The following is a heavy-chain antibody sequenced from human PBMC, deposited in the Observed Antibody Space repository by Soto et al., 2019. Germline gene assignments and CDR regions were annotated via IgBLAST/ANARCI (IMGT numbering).Heavy chain of an antibody. D-gene: IGHD3-10*01. CDR1: GFTFSSYG. CDR3: ALDRLYGAGVIDV. CDR2: KSSDGSDK. J-gene: IGHJ6*02. Sequence: QVQLVESGGGVVQPGRSLSLSCAASGFTFSSYGMQWVRQAPGKGLEWVAVKSSDGSDKYYADSVKGRFTISRDNSKNAWYVQLNRMRADNTALYYSALDRLYGAGVIDVWGQGTPDTVSS. V-gene: IGHV3-30-3*01.